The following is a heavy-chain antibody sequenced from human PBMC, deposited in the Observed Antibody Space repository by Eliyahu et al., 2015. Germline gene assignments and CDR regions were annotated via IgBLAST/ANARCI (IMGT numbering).Heavy chain of an antibody. J-gene: IGHJ4*02. Sequence: EVQLVESGGGLVQPGRSLRLSCAASGFPFXDYAMHWVRQAPGKGLEWVSGISWNSGSIGYADSVKGRFTISRDNAKNSLYLQMNSLRAEDTALYYCAKDTGDSSGFRSFDYWGQGTLVTVSS. CDR2: ISWNSGSI. V-gene: IGHV3-9*01. CDR1: GFPFXDYA. CDR3: AKDTGDSSGFRSFDY. D-gene: IGHD3-22*01.